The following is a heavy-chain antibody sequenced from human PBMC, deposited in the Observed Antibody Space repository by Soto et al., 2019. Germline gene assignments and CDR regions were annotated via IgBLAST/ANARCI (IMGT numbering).Heavy chain of an antibody. CDR2: MNPYSGNT. J-gene: IGHJ6*02. CDR1: GYTFTSYD. Sequence: QVQLVQSGAEVKKPGASVKVSCKASGYTFTSYDINWVRQATGQGLEWMGWMNPYSGNTGYAQKFQSRVTMTMNTSISTAYMELSSLRSEHTAVYYCARDHSSGWYGPYYYYGMDVWGQGTTVTVSS. CDR3: ARDHSSGWYGPYYYYGMDV. V-gene: IGHV1-8*01. D-gene: IGHD6-19*01.